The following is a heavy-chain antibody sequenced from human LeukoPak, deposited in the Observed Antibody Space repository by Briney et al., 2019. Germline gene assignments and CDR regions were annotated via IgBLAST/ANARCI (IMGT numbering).Heavy chain of an antibody. V-gene: IGHV4-30-2*01. Sequence: PSQTLSLTCAVSGCSISSGGYSWSWIRQPPGKGLEWIGYIYHSGSTYYNPPLKSRVTISVDRSKNQFSLKLSSVTAADTAVYYCARVDIVATNYFDYWGQGTLVTVPS. D-gene: IGHD5-12*01. J-gene: IGHJ4*02. CDR1: GCSISSGGYS. CDR2: IYHSGST. CDR3: ARVDIVATNYFDY.